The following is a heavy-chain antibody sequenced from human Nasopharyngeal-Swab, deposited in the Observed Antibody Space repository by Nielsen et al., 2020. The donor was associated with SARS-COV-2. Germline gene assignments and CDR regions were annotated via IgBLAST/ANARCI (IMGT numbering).Heavy chain of an antibody. V-gene: IGHV3-23*01. CDR1: GFTFSNYA. CDR3: AKDRGVLSMVLRFQH. D-gene: IGHD3-10*01. J-gene: IGHJ1*01. CDR2: IRGSGDAT. Sequence: GESLKISCAASGFTFSNYAMSWVRQAPGKGLEWVSGIRGSGDATYYADSVKGRFTISRDKSKNTLYLQMNSLRAEDTAVYYCAKDRGVLSMVLRFQHWGQDTLVTVSS.